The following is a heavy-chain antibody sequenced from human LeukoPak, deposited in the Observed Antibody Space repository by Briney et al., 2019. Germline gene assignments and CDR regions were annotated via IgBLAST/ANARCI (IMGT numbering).Heavy chain of an antibody. CDR2: AGWAGGTT. D-gene: IGHD3-10*02. Sequence: GGSLRLSYATSGFNFDRYTIHWGRQASGKGLEWVSLAGWAGGTTFYSDSVRGRFTISRDSGRKSVYLQMNSLTTDDTAFYFCAKELDTMFFDYWGQGALVTVSS. CDR3: AKELDTMFFDY. J-gene: IGHJ4*02. V-gene: IGHV3-43*01. CDR1: GFNFDRYT.